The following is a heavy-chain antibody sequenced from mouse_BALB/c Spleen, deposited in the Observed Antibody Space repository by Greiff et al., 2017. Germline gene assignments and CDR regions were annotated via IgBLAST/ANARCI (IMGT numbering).Heavy chain of an antibody. CDR3: ARVGLYYYGTPYFEY. CDR2: INSNGGST. Sequence: EVHLVESGGVLVQPGGSLKLSCAASGFTFSSYGMSWVRQTPDKRLELVATINSNGGSTYYPDSVKGRFTISRDNAKNTLYLQMSSLKSEDTAMYYCARVGLYYYGTPYFEYWGQGTTLTVSA. J-gene: IGHJ2*01. V-gene: IGHV5-6-3*01. D-gene: IGHD1-1*01. CDR1: GFTFSSYG.